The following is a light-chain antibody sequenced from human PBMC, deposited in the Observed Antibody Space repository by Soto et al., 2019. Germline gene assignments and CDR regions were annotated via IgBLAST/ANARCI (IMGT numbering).Light chain of an antibody. CDR1: QSISSW. CDR2: DAS. J-gene: IGKJ1*01. Sequence: QMNQASYNLSAAVGRRRTKICRASQSISSWLAWYQQKPGKAPKLLIYDASSLESGVPSCFSGSGSGTEFTLATSSLQPDDFATYYCQQYNSYSRTFRQGTKVDIK. CDR3: QQYNSYSRT. V-gene: IGKV1-5*02.